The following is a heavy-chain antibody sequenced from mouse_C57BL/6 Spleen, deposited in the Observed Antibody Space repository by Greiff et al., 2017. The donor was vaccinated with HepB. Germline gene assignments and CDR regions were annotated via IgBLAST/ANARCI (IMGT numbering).Heavy chain of an antibody. CDR1: GYTFTSYW. J-gene: IGHJ4*01. V-gene: IGHV1-64*01. CDR3: ARSDGKGYYAMDY. CDR2: IHPNSGST. Sequence: QVHVKQPGAELVKPGASVKLSCKASGYTFTSYWMHWVKQRPGQGLEWIGMIHPNSGSTNYNEKFKSKATLTVDKSSSTAYMQLSSLTSEDSAVYYCARSDGKGYYAMDYWGQGTSVTVSS. D-gene: IGHD2-1*01.